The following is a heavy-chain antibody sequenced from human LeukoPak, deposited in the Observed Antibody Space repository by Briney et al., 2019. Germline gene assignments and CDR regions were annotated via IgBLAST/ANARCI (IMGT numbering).Heavy chain of an antibody. CDR3: ARMYYDILTGYRDAFDI. CDR1: GFTFSSYW. D-gene: IGHD3-9*01. V-gene: IGHV3-74*01. J-gene: IGHJ3*02. Sequence: GGSLRLSCAASGFTFSSYWMHWVRQAPGKGLVWVSRINSDGSSTSYADSVKGRFTISRDNAKNSLYLQMNSLRAEDTAVYYCARMYYDILTGYRDAFDIWGQGTMVTVSS. CDR2: INSDGSST.